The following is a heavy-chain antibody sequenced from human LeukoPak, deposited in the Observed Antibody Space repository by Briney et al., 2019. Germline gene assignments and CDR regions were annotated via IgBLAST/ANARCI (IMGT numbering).Heavy chain of an antibody. CDR3: ALGTKATSFEY. V-gene: IGHV3-74*01. D-gene: IGHD4-11*01. CDR1: GFTFSSYW. Sequence: GGSLRLSCAASGFTFSSYWMHWVRQAPGKGLVWVSRINSDGSSTSYADSVKGRFTISRDNSKNTVHLQMNSLRAEDTAVHYCALGTKATSFEYWGQGTLVTVSS. J-gene: IGHJ4*02. CDR2: INSDGSST.